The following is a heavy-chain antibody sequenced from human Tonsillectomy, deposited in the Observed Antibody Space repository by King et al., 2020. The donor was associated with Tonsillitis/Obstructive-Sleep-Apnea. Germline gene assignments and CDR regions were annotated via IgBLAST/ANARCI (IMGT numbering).Heavy chain of an antibody. Sequence: VQLVESGAEVKEPGASVKVPCKASGYSFTTYGISWVRQAPGQGLEWMGWISTYNGNTNFAQKVQGRVTMTTDTSTSTAYMELRSLRSDDTAVYYCARGTYFDYWGQGTLVTVSS. CDR2: ISTYNGNT. V-gene: IGHV1-18*01. J-gene: IGHJ4*02. CDR1: GYSFTTYG. CDR3: ARGTYFDY.